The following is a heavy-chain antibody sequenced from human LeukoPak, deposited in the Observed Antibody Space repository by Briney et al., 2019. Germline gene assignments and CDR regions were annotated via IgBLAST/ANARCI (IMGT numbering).Heavy chain of an antibody. Sequence: GGSLRLSCVGSGFTFGIYSMNWVRQAPGKGLEWVSSIGGSSSSLYYAESVKGRFTISRDNARNSLYLQMNSLRVEDTAVYYCAKEAGQDYGAIDAFDVWGQGTMVTVSS. CDR1: GFTFGIYS. V-gene: IGHV3-21*01. D-gene: IGHD4-17*01. CDR3: AKEAGQDYGAIDAFDV. CDR2: IGGSSSSL. J-gene: IGHJ3*01.